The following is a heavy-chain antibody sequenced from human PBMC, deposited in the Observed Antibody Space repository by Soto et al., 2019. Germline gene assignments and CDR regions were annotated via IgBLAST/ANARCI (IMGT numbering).Heavy chain of an antibody. V-gene: IGHV1-69*12. CDR1: GGTFDSNA. CDR3: AREGLTFGPGAVGGAFDI. D-gene: IGHD2-2*01. CDR2: IIPIFGTI. J-gene: IGHJ3*02. Sequence: QVQLVQSGTEVRKPGSSVKVSCKASGGTFDSNAISWVRLAPGQGLEWMGGIIPIFGTINNAQKFQDRVNISEDESANIVYMELSSLRSEDTAIYYCAREGLTFGPGAVGGAFDIWGQGTLVTVSS.